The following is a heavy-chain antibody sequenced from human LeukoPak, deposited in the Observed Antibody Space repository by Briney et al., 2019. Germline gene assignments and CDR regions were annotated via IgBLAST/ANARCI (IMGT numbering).Heavy chain of an antibody. CDR2: ISNGRSNTI. CDR1: GFTLSDFY. V-gene: IGHV3-11*04. D-gene: IGHD4/OR15-4a*01. J-gene: IGHJ3*02. CDR3: ARDYGGNLADAFDI. Sequence: GGSLRLSCAASGFTLSDFYMTWIRQAPGKGLECLSYISNGRSNTIRYAESVRGRFTISRDNAKNSLYLQMNSLRAEDTAVYYCARDYGGNLADAFDIWGQGTMVTVSS.